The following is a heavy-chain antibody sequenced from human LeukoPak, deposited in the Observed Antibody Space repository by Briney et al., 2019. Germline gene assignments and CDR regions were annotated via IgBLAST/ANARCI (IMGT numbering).Heavy chain of an antibody. Sequence: PGGSLRLSCAASGFTFSSYGMHWVRQPPGKGLEWVAVISYDGTYKYYADSVKGRLTISRDNSKNTLSLQMNSLRVEDTAVYFCTKDTHKGIWGQGTLVTVSS. V-gene: IGHV3-30*18. CDR1: GFTFSSYG. D-gene: IGHD3-3*02. J-gene: IGHJ4*02. CDR3: TKDTHKGI. CDR2: ISYDGTYK.